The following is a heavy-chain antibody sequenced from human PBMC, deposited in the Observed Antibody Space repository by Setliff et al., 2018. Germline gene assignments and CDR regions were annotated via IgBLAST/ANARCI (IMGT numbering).Heavy chain of an antibody. CDR1: GYTFTSYD. D-gene: IGHD3-3*01. CDR3: ARDVPFWSGYYTGYLYYYGMDV. V-gene: IGHV1-8*02. Sequence: ASVKVSCKASGYTFTSYDINWVRQATGQGLEWMGWMNPNSGNTGYAQKFQGRVTMTRNTSISTAYMELSSLRSEDTAVYYCARDVPFWSGYYTGYLYYYGMDVWGQGTTVTVSS. CDR2: MNPNSGNT. J-gene: IGHJ6*02.